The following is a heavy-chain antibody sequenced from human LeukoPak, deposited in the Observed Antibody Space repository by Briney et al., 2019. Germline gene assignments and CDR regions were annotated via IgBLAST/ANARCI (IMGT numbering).Heavy chain of an antibody. Sequence: GGSLRLSCAASGCTFSSYTMNWVRQAPGKGLEWVSYIDSSSSTIYYADSVKGRFTISRDNAKNSLYLQMNSLRDEDTAVYYCARVLIGRYAYWGQGSLVTVSS. J-gene: IGHJ4*02. CDR2: IDSSSSTI. V-gene: IGHV3-48*02. D-gene: IGHD3-16*01. CDR3: ARVLIGRYAY. CDR1: GCTFSSYT.